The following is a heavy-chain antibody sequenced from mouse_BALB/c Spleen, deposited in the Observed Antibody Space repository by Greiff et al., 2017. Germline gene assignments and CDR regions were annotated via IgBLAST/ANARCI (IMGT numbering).Heavy chain of an antibody. V-gene: IGHV1-4*02. Sequence: QVQLQQSAAELARPGASVKMSCKASGYTFTSYTMHWVKQRPGQGLEWIGYINPSSGYTEYNQKFKDKTTLTADKSSSTAYMQLSSLTSEDSAVYYCARGDKGYFDYWGQGTTLTVSS. D-gene: IGHD3-3*01. J-gene: IGHJ2*01. CDR1: GYTFTSYT. CDR3: ARGDKGYFDY. CDR2: INPSSGYT.